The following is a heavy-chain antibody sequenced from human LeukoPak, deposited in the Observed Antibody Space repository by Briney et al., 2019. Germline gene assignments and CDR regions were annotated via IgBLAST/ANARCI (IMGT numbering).Heavy chain of an antibody. CDR1: GFTFSSYW. CDR2: GKQDGSEK. D-gene: IGHD6-13*01. Sequence: PGGSLRLSCAASGFTFSSYWMTWVRQAPGQGLEWVGKGKQDGSEKYYVASGKRRFTISRANAKSSLYLQMNSLRVEDPAVYYCAIGSGGSSWYNWFDPWGQGTLVTVSS. V-gene: IGHV3-7*03. CDR3: AIGSGGSSWYNWFDP. J-gene: IGHJ5*02.